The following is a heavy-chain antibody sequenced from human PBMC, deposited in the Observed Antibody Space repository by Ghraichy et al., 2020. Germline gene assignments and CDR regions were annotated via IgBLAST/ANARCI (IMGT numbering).Heavy chain of an antibody. D-gene: IGHD2-2*01. CDR1: GGSISSGGYS. V-gene: IGHV4-61*02. CDR3: ARETYCGTTNCSGSNRYLDL. Sequence: SETLSLTCTVSGGSISSGGYSWSRIRQPAGKGLEWIGRIFTSGSTNYNPSLESRVSMSVDTSKNQFSLTLSSVTAADTAVYYCARETYCGTTNCSGSNRYLDLWGRGTLVTVSS. J-gene: IGHJ2*01. CDR2: IFTSGST.